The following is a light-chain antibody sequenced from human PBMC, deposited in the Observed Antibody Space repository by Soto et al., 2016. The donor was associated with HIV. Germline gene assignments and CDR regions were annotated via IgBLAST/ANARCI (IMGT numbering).Light chain of an antibody. Sequence: DIQLTQSPSSLSASLGDRVTITCRVSQDITNYLNWYRRKPGKVPKLLIYSASNLQSGVPSRFSGSGSGSDFTLTISSLQPEDLATYFCQQYKNYPLTFGGGTKVEIK. J-gene: IGKJ4*01. CDR2: SAS. CDR3: QQYKNYPLT. CDR1: QDITNY. V-gene: IGKV1-27*01.